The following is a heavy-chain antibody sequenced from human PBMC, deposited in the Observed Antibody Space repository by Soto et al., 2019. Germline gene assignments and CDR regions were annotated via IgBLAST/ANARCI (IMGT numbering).Heavy chain of an antibody. V-gene: IGHV4-34*01. J-gene: IGHJ5*02. Sequence: SETLSLTCAVYGGSFSGYYWSWIRQPPGKGLEWIGEINHSGSTNYNPSLKSRVTISVDTSKNQFSLKLSSVTAADTAVYYCARARGLTVTTLGSPDWFDPWGQGTLVTVSS. CDR1: GGSFSGYY. CDR2: INHSGST. D-gene: IGHD4-17*01. CDR3: ARARGLTVTTLGSPDWFDP.